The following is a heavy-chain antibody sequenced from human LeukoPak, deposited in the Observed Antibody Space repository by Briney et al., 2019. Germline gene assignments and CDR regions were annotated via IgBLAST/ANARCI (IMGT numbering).Heavy chain of an antibody. CDR1: GFTFSSYA. Sequence: GGSLRLSCAASGFTFSSYAVSWVRQAPGKGLEWVSAISGSGGSTYYADSVKGRFTISRDNPKNTLYLQMNSLRAEDTAVYYCAKTTTVVTPFDRSDYWGQGTLVTVSS. CDR2: ISGSGGST. D-gene: IGHD4-23*01. V-gene: IGHV3-23*01. J-gene: IGHJ4*02. CDR3: AKTTTVVTPFDRSDY.